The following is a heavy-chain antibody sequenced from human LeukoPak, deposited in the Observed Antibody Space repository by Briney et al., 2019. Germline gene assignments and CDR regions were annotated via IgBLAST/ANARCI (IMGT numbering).Heavy chain of an antibody. V-gene: IGHV4-34*01. CDR3: ARGCQLNSGSFAYNWFDP. CDR2: INHSGST. Sequence: SETLSLTCAVYGGSFSGYYWSWIRQPPGKGLEWIGEINHSGSTNYNPSLKSRVTISVDTSKNQFSLKLSSVTAADTAVYYCARGCQLNSGSFAYNWFDPWGQGTLVTVSS. D-gene: IGHD1-26*01. J-gene: IGHJ5*02. CDR1: GGSFSGYY.